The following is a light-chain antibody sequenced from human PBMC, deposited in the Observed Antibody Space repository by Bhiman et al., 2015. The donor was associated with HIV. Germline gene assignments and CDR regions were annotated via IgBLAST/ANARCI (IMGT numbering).Light chain of an antibody. J-gene: IGLJ3*02. V-gene: IGLV2-14*03. CDR1: SSDVGDYDY. Sequence: QSALTQSASVSGSPGQSITISCTGTSSDVGDYDYVSWYQHHPGKAPKLIIYDVTKRPSGVSNRFSGSKSGNTASLTISGLQAEDEADYYCCSYAGSHWVFGGGTKLTVL. CDR2: DVT. CDR3: CSYAGSHWV.